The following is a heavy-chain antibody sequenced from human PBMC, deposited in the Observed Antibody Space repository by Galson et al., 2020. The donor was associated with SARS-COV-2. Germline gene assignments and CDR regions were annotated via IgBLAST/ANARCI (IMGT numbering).Heavy chain of an antibody. J-gene: IGHJ6*03. CDR2: IYYSGST. Sequence: SQTLSLTCTVSDVSISRYYWTWIRQPPGKGLEWIGNIYYSGSTTYNPSLKSRVTISVDTSKNQFSLNLSAVTAADTAVYYCARVELEPSFGYYYMDVWGKGTTVTISS. D-gene: IGHD1-1*01. V-gene: IGHV4-59*01. CDR3: ARVELEPSFGYYYMDV. CDR1: DVSISRYY.